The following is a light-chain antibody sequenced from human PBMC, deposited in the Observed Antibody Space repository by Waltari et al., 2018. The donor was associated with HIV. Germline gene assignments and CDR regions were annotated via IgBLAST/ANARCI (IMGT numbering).Light chain of an antibody. Sequence: EIVLTQSPATLSVSPGDRATLSCRASQSVSTNLAWYQHKPGQSPRLLIDGVSTRATGVPARFSGSGSGTEFTLTISSLQSEDLALYYCQQYNDWPREFTFGPGTKVDIK. CDR2: GVS. CDR3: QQYNDWPREFT. V-gene: IGKV3-15*01. CDR1: QSVSTN. J-gene: IGKJ3*01.